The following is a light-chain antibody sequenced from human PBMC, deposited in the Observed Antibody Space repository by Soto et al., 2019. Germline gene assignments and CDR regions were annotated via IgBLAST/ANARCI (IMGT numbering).Light chain of an antibody. CDR2: DND. CDR1: SSNIGNNY. CDR3: GTWDSSLSAVV. Sequence: QSVLTQPPSVSAAPGQTLTISCSGSSSNIGNNYVSWYRQLPGTAPKVLIYDNDKRPSGIPDRFSGSKSVTSATLGITGLQTGDEAHYYCGTWDSSLSAVVFGGGTKLTVL. V-gene: IGLV1-51*01. J-gene: IGLJ2*01.